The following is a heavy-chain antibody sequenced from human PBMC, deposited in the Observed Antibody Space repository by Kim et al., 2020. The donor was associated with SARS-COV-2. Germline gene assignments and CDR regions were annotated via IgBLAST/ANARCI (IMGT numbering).Heavy chain of an antibody. V-gene: IGHV1-3*01. J-gene: IGHJ6*02. CDR3: ARDRGLAVYYNYYGMDV. Sequence: ASVKVSCKASGYTFTSYAMHWVRQAPGQRLEWMGWINAGNGNTKYSQKFKGRVTITRDTSASTAYMELSSLRSEDTAVYYCARDRGLAVYYNYYGMDVWGQGTTVTVSS. CDR2: INAGNGNT. D-gene: IGHD3-10*01. CDR1: GYTFTSYA.